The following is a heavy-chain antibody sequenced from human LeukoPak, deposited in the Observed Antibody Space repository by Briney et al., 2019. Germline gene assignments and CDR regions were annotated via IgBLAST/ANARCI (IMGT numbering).Heavy chain of an antibody. D-gene: IGHD6-19*01. V-gene: IGHV3-30*18. Sequence: GGSLRLSCAASGFTFGNYGMHWVRQAPGKGLEWVAVVSDNGSKTYYADSVKGRFTISRDNSKNTLYLQMNSLRAEDTAVYYCAKDPVAGTRRWAVDSWGQGTLVTVSS. CDR1: GFTFGNYG. CDR2: VSDNGSKT. CDR3: AKDPVAGTRRWAVDS. J-gene: IGHJ4*02.